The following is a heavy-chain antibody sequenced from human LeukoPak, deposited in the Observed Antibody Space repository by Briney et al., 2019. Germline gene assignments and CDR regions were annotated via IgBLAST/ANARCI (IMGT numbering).Heavy chain of an antibody. J-gene: IGHJ3*02. CDR2: IIPIFGIA. Sequence: ASVKVSCKASGGTFSSYAISWVRQAPGQGLEWMGGIIPIFGIANYAQKFQGRVTITADKSTSTAYMELSSLRSEDTAVYYCARLAARPDDAFDIWGQGTMVTVSS. V-gene: IGHV1-69*17. CDR1: GGTFSSYA. CDR3: ARLAARPDDAFDI. D-gene: IGHD6-6*01.